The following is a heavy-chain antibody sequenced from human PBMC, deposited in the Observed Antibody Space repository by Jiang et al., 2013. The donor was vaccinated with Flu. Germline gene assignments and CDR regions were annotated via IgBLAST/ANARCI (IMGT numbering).Heavy chain of an antibody. V-gene: IGHV2-5*02. Sequence: WIRQPPGKALEWLALIYWDDDKRYSPSLKSRLTITKDTFKNQVVLTMTNMDPVDTATYYCAHLVYGGIQNWGQGTLVTVSS. J-gene: IGHJ4*02. CDR3: AHLVYGGIQN. CDR2: IYWDDDK. D-gene: IGHD4-23*01.